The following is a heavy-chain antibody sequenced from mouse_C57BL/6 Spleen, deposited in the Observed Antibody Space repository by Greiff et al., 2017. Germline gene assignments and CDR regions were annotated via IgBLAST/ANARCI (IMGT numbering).Heavy chain of an antibody. D-gene: IGHD1-1*01. CDR3: ARVGTVVAVDY. CDR1: GYAFSSYW. J-gene: IGHJ2*01. V-gene: IGHV1-80*01. CDR2: IHPGDGDT. Sequence: LVESGASVKISCKASGYAFSSYWMNWVKQRPGKGLEWIGQIHPGDGDTNYNGKFKGKATLTADKSSSTAYMQLSSLTSEDSAVYFCARVGTVVAVDYWGQGTTLTVSS.